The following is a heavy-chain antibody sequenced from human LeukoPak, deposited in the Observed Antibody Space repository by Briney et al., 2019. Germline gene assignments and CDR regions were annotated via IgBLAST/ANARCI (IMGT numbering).Heavy chain of an antibody. D-gene: IGHD4-17*01. V-gene: IGHV4-39*01. Sequence: SETLSLTCALSGGSISTSSYYWGWIRPPPGEGLVWIGSIYHSGSTYYNPSLKSRVTISVDTSKNQFSLKLNSVTAADTAVYYCATTTLTLGYYYYYMDVWDRGTTVTVSS. J-gene: IGHJ6*03. CDR1: GGSISTSSYY. CDR3: ATTTLTLGYYYYYMDV. CDR2: IYHSGST.